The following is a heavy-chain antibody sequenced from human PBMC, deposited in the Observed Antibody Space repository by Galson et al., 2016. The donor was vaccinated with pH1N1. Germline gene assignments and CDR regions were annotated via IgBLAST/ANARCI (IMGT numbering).Heavy chain of an antibody. D-gene: IGHD3-3*01. CDR2: IKEDGSEK. V-gene: IGHV3-7*01. J-gene: IGHJ4*02. Sequence: SLRLSCAASGFTFSSYWMHWVRQAPGKGLEWVANIKEDGSEKYYVDSVKGRFTISRDNAKNSLYLQMNSLRAEDTAVYYCARDNLSRQSFADFESWGQGTLVTVSS. CDR3: ARDNLSRQSFADFES. CDR1: GFTFSSYW.